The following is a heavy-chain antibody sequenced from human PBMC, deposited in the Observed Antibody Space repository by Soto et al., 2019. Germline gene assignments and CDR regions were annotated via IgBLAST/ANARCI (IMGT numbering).Heavy chain of an antibody. CDR3: ARFGYSYGSTFDY. V-gene: IGHV4-59*12. CDR2: TYHTGST. Sequence: SETLSLTCTISGGSFGTNYWSWIRQAPGKGLEWIGYTYHTGSTKYNPSLKSRATISVDTSKNQFSLKLSSVTAADTAVYYCARFGYSYGSTFDYWGQGTLVTVSS. CDR1: GGSFGTNY. D-gene: IGHD5-18*01. J-gene: IGHJ4*02.